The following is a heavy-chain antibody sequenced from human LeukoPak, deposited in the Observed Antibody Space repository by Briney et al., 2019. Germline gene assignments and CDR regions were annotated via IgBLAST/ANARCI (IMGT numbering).Heavy chain of an antibody. CDR3: ARLQKYSSSYHFDY. V-gene: IGHV4-4*09. J-gene: IGHJ4*02. CDR2: IYTSGST. D-gene: IGHD6-6*01. Sequence: SETLSLTCTVSGGSISSYYWSWIRQPPGKGLEWIGYIYTSGSTNYNPSLKSRVTISVDTSKNQFSLKLSSVTAADTAVYYCARLQKYSSSYHFDYWGQGTLVTVSS. CDR1: GGSISSYY.